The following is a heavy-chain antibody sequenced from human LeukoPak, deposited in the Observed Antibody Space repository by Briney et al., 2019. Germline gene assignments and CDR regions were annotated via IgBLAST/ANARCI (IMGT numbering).Heavy chain of an antibody. CDR3: ARRRLGYYFDY. V-gene: IGHV4-34*01. Sequence: SETLSLTCGVYGGSFSGYYWSWIRQPPGKGLEWIGEINPRGSTNYNPSLKSRVTLSADTSKNQFSLTLNSVTAADTAVYYCARRRLGYYFDYWGQGTLATVSS. J-gene: IGHJ4*02. CDR1: GGSFSGYY. CDR2: INPRGST. D-gene: IGHD5-24*01.